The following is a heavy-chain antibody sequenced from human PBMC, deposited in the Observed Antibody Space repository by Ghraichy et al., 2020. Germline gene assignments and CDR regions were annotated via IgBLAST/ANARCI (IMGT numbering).Heavy chain of an antibody. CDR1: GISFSAYW. V-gene: IGHV3-7*01. Sequence: GESLNISCAASGISFSAYWMSWVRQAPGKGLEWVANINQDGSEKYYVDSVKGRFAISRDNAKNSLYLQMSSLRVEDTAVYHCVRGGYYFDFWGLGTLVTVSS. J-gene: IGHJ4*02. CDR2: INQDGSEK. CDR3: VRGGYYFDF. D-gene: IGHD5-12*01.